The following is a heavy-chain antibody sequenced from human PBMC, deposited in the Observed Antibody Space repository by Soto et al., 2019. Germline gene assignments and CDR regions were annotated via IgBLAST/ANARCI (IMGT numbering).Heavy chain of an antibody. Sequence: EVQLVESGGGLVKPGGSLRLSCAASGFTFSSYSMNWVRQAPGKGLEWVSSISSSSSYIYYAGSVKGRFTISRDNAKNSLYLQMNSLRAEDTAVYYCARETVRPPYYYYGMDVCGQGTTVTVAS. J-gene: IGHJ6*02. V-gene: IGHV3-21*01. D-gene: IGHD4-17*01. CDR3: ARETVRPPYYYYGMDV. CDR2: ISSSSSYI. CDR1: GFTFSSYS.